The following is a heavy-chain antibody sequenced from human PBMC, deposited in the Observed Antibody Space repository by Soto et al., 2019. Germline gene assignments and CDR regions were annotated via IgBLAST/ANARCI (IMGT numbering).Heavy chain of an antibody. CDR2: IYYSGST. V-gene: IGHV4-31*03. CDR3: ASWYYYGSGKSPDAFDI. D-gene: IGHD3-10*01. Sequence: QVQLQESGPGLVKPSQTLSLTCTVSGGSSSSGGYYWSWIRQHPGKGLEWIGYIYYSGSTYYNPSLKSRVTMSVDTSKNQFSLKLSSVTAADTAVYYCASWYYYGSGKSPDAFDIWGQGTMVTVSS. CDR1: GGSSSSGGYY. J-gene: IGHJ3*02.